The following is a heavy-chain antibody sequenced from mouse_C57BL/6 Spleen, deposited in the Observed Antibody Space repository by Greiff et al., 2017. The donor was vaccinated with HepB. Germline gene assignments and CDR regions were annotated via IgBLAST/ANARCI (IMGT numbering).Heavy chain of an antibody. J-gene: IGHJ2*01. CDR2: INPNNGGT. D-gene: IGHD1-1*01. CDR3: ARYYGSSWDYFDY. V-gene: IGHV1-26*01. Sequence: EVQLQQSGPELVKPGASVKISCKASGYTFTDYYMNWVKQSHGKSLEWIGDINPNNGGTSYNQKFKGKATLTVDKSSSTAYMELRSLTSEDSAVYYCARYYGSSWDYFDYWGQGTTLTVSS. CDR1: GYTFTDYY.